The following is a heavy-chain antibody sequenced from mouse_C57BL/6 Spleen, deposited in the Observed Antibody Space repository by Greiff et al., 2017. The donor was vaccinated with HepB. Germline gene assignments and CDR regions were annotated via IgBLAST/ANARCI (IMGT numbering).Heavy chain of an antibody. CDR1: GFSLSTSGMG. J-gene: IGHJ4*01. Sequence: QVTLKVCGPGILQSSQTLSLTCSFSGFSLSTSGMGVSWIRQPSGKGLEWLAHIYWDDDKRYNPSLKSRLTISKDTSRNQVFLKITSVDTADTATYYCARSPYSNYVDYYAMDYWGQGTSVTVSS. CDR2: IYWDDDK. D-gene: IGHD2-5*01. V-gene: IGHV8-12*01. CDR3: ARSPYSNYVDYYAMDY.